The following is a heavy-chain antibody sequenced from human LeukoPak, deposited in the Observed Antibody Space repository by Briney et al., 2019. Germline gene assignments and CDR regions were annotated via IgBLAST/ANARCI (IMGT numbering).Heavy chain of an antibody. J-gene: IGHJ5*02. D-gene: IGHD3-3*01. V-gene: IGHV4-39*01. Sequence: SETLSLTCTVSVGSISSSSYYWGWIRQPPGKGLEWIRSIYYSGSTYYNPSLKSRVTISVDTSKNQFSLKLSSVTAADTAVYYCASWYDFWSGYFMGWFDPWGQGTLVTVSS. CDR1: VGSISSSSYY. CDR3: ASWYDFWSGYFMGWFDP. CDR2: IYYSGST.